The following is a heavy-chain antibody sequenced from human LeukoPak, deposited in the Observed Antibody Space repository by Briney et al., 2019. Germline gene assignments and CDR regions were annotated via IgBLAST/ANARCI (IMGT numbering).Heavy chain of an antibody. CDR3: ARIAAGGAFDI. CDR1: GFTVSSNY. D-gene: IGHD6-25*01. Sequence: PGGSLRLSCAASGFTVSSNYMSWVRQAPGKGLEWVSVIYSGGSTYHADSVKGRFTISRDNSKNTLYLQMNSLRDEDTAVYYCARIAAGGAFDIRGQGTMVTVSS. CDR2: IYSGGST. V-gene: IGHV3-66*01. J-gene: IGHJ3*02.